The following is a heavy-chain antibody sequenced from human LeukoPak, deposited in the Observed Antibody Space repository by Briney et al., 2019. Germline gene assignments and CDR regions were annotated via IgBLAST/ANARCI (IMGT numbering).Heavy chain of an antibody. CDR3: ARESFHASSGWSYFDY. Sequence: PSETLSLTCAVSGGSISSSNWWSWIRRPPGKGLQWIGYISYSGSSNYNPSLKSRVSISVDKSKNQFSLKLSSVTAADTAVYYCARESFHASSGWSYFDYWGQGPLVTVSS. CDR1: GGSISSSNW. J-gene: IGHJ4*02. CDR2: ISYSGSS. V-gene: IGHV4-4*02. D-gene: IGHD6-19*01.